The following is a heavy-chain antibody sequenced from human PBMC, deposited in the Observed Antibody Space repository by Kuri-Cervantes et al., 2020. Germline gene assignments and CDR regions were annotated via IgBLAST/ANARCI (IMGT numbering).Heavy chain of an antibody. CDR1: GGSISSGDYY. D-gene: IGHD2-15*01. Sequence: SCTVSGGSISSGDYYWSWIRQPPGKGLEWIGYIYYSGSTYYNPSLKSRVTISVDTSKNQFSLKLSSVTAADTAVYYCARECRGGSCYPPVDYWGQGTLVTVSS. CDR2: IYYSGST. CDR3: ARECRGGSCYPPVDY. V-gene: IGHV4-31*02. J-gene: IGHJ4*02.